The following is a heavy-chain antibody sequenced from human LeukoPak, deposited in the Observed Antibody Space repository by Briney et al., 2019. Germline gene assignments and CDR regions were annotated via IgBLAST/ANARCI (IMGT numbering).Heavy chain of an antibody. CDR2: ISKSRSYI. V-gene: IGHV3-21*01. CDR1: GFTFSCYS. D-gene: IGHD3-10*01. Sequence: PGGALRLSCAGSGFTFSCYSMNWVRQAPGKGLEGVSSISKSRSYIYYADSVKGRFTISRDNAKNSLYLQMNSLRAEDRAVYYCARIIRGVIKAAGMDVWGKGPTVTVSS. CDR3: ARIIRGVIKAAGMDV. J-gene: IGHJ6*04.